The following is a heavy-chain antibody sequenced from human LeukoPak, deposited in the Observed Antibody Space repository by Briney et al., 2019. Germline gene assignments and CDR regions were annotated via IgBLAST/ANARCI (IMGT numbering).Heavy chain of an antibody. V-gene: IGHV3-21*01. CDR2: ISSSSSYT. J-gene: IGHJ5*02. Sequence: PGGSLRLSCAASGFTFSSYSMNWVRQAPGKGLEWVSSISSSSSYTYYADSVKGRFTISRDNAKNSLYLQMNSLRAEDTAVYYCARGPGRIAQIYNWFDPWGQGTLVTVSS. CDR1: GFTFSSYS. CDR3: ARGPGRIAQIYNWFDP. D-gene: IGHD6-13*01.